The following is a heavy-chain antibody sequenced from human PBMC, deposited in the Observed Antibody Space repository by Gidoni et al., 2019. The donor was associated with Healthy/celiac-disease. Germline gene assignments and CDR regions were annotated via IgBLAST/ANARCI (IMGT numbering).Heavy chain of an antibody. V-gene: IGHV1-3*01. CDR1: GYTFTSYA. CDR3: ARDSRYSSSPKPFDY. Sequence: VQSGAEVKKPGASVKVSCKASGYTFTSYAMHWVRQAPGQRLEWMGWINAGNGNTKYSQKFQGRVTITRDTSASTAYMELSSLRSEDTAVYYCARDSRYSSSPKPFDYWGQGTLVTVSS. D-gene: IGHD6-6*01. J-gene: IGHJ4*02. CDR2: INAGNGNT.